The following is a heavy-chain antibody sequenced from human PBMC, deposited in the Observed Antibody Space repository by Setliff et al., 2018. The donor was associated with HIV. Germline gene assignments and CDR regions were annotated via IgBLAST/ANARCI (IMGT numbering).Heavy chain of an antibody. CDR1: AYSIRNGYY. J-gene: IGHJ4*02. D-gene: IGHD6-19*01. CDR2: LYYDGNT. Sequence: SETLSLTCTVSAYSIRNGYYWGWNRQSPGKGLEWIGTLYYDGNTYYNPSLKSRVTMSVDTSKNQFSLNLNSVTAADTAVYYCARETIRSGHPSEAGFDFWGQGALVTVSS. V-gene: IGHV4-38-2*02. CDR3: ARETIRSGHPSEAGFDF.